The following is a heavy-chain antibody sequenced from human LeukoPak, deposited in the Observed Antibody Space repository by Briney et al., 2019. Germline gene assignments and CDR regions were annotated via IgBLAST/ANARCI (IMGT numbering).Heavy chain of an antibody. V-gene: IGHV3-43*01. CDR1: GFTFAEYT. D-gene: IGHD6-19*01. Sequence: GGSLRLSCAASGFTFAEYTMHWVRQAPGKGLEWVSLISWNGARIHYGDSVKGRFTISRDNSKNSLYLQMNSLRTEDTALYYCVKDLVAASENARGWHPMDYWGQGTLVTVSS. J-gene: IGHJ4*02. CDR3: VKDLVAASENARGWHPMDY. CDR2: ISWNGARI.